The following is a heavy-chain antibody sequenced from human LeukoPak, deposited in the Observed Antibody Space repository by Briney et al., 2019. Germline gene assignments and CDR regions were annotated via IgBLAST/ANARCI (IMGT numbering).Heavy chain of an antibody. CDR3: AREISSGWPSGTFDY. CDR2: ISYSGGST. V-gene: IGHV3-23*01. J-gene: IGHJ4*02. CDR1: GFTFSSYA. Sequence: GGSLRLSCAASGFTFSSYAMCWVRQAPGKGLEWVSGISYSGGSTYNADSVKGRFTISRDNAKNTLYLQMNSLRAEDTAVYYCAREISSGWPSGTFDYWGQGTLVTVSS. D-gene: IGHD6-19*01.